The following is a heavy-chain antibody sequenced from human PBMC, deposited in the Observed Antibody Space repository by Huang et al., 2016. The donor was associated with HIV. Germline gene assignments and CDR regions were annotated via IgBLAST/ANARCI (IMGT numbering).Heavy chain of an antibody. Sequence: VASGGRLVQPGGSIRLSCVGSTFRFGAYGMSWVRQPPGKGLEWVANRRQDESEKYYVDSVKGRFNISRDNAKKVVFLEMNNVRVEDTATYFCATKTAGMDIWGQGTTVTVS. D-gene: IGHD1-7*01. CDR1: TFRFGAYG. V-gene: IGHV3-7*03. CDR2: RRQDESEK. J-gene: IGHJ6*02. CDR3: ATKTAGMDI.